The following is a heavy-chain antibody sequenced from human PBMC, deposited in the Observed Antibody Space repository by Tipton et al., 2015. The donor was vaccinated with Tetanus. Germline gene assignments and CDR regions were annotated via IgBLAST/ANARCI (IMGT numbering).Heavy chain of an antibody. D-gene: IGHD2-2*01. V-gene: IGHV1-8*02. CDR2: LNPKSGSA. CDR3: ASGSSIRHGLDV. CDR1: GYTFTSYG. J-gene: IGHJ6*02. Sequence: QSGPEVKKPGASVKVSCKASGYTFTSYGLNWVRKAAGQGFEWMGWLNPKSGSAAYAPRFQGRVTMTTNTSITTAFMEVASLPYEDPAVYYCASGSSIRHGLDVWGHGTSVAVSS.